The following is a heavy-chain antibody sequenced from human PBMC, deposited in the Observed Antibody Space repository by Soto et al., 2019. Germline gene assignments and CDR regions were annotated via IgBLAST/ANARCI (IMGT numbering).Heavy chain of an antibody. J-gene: IGHJ4*02. CDR2: INHSGST. Sequence: SETLSLTCAVYGGSFSGYYWSWIRQPPGKGLEWIGEINHSGSTNYNPSLKSRVTISVDTSKNQFSPKLSSVTAADTAVYYCARVNGLYFDWLLYEGGPFDYWGQGTLVTVSS. V-gene: IGHV4-34*01. CDR3: ARVNGLYFDWLLYEGGPFDY. CDR1: GGSFSGYY. D-gene: IGHD3-9*01.